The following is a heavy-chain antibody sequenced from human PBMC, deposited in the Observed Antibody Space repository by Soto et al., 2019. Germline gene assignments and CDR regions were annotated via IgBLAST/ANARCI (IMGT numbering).Heavy chain of an antibody. CDR3: THSPPSDILTGSLKYFDY. D-gene: IGHD3-9*01. CDR2: IFWAVAK. J-gene: IGHJ4*02. Sequence: QITLKESGPTLVKPTQTLTLTCTFSGFSLSTSGVGVGWIRQPPGKALERLALIFWAVAKRYSPSLKNRLTVTKGTCKNQVVLTMTNMDPVDTATYYCTHSPPSDILTGSLKYFDYWGQGTLVTVSS. V-gene: IGHV2-5*02. CDR1: GFSLSTSGVG.